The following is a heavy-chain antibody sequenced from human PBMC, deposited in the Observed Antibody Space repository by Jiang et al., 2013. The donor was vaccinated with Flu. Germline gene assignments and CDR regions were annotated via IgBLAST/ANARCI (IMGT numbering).Heavy chain of an antibody. Sequence: ETLSLTCTVSGDSISSSSYYWGWIRQPPGKGLEWIGSIYYSGSTYYNPSLKSRVTISVDTSKNQFSLKLSSVTAADTAVYYCATRYSSSWYSWFDPWGQGTLVTVSS. D-gene: IGHD6-13*01. V-gene: IGHV4-39*07. CDR2: IYYSGST. CDR1: GDSISSSSYY. CDR3: ATRYSSSWYSWFDP. J-gene: IGHJ5*02.